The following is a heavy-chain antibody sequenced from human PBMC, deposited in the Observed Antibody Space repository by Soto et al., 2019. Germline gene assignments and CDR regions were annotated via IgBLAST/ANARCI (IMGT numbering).Heavy chain of an antibody. Sequence: GASVKVSCKASGGTFSNYVINWVRQAPGQGLEWMGGIIPIFGTANYAQRFQGRVTITADESTNTAYMALSSLRSEDTAVYYCARGHRPSGSPGLDYYFYGMDVWGQGTTVTVSS. CDR1: GGTFSNYV. D-gene: IGHD3-10*01. CDR3: ARGHRPSGSPGLDYYFYGMDV. CDR2: IIPIFGTA. V-gene: IGHV1-69*13. J-gene: IGHJ6*02.